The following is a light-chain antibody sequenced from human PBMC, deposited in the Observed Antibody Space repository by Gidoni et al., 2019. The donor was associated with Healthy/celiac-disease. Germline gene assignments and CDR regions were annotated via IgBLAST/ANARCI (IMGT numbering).Light chain of an antibody. J-gene: IGKJ4*01. CDR1: QSVSSY. Sequence: EIVLTHSQATLSLSPGERATLSCRASQSVSSYLAWYQQKPGQAPRLLIYDASNRATGIPARFRGSGSVTDFTLTLSRIEPEDFVVYYCQQRSNWPPRLTFGGGTKVEIK. CDR2: DAS. CDR3: QQRSNWPPRLT. V-gene: IGKV3-11*01.